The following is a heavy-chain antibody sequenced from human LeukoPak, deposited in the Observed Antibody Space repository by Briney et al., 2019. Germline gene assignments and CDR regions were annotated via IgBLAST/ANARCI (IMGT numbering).Heavy chain of an antibody. V-gene: IGHV3-23*01. D-gene: IGHD4-17*01. CDR2: ISGSGGST. J-gene: IGHJ3*02. CDR1: KFNFNSYG. Sequence: GGSLRLSCTTSKFNFNSYGMTWIRQAPGKGLEWVSSISGSGGSTQYAASVQGRFTISRDNSKNTLYLQMNSLRAEDTAVYYCAKDPNGDYIGTFDIWGQGTMVTVSS. CDR3: AKDPNGDYIGTFDI.